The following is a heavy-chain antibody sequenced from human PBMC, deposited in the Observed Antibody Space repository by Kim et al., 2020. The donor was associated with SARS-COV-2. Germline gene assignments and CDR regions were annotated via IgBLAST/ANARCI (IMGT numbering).Heavy chain of an antibody. V-gene: IGHV3-23*01. CDR3: GKGRSASWVDLYY. J-gene: IGHJ4*02. Sequence: GGSLRLSCAASGFIFGSYAMTWVRQAPGKGLEWVSTIGTSVGATFYADSVKGRFAISRDNFKNTPYLQMNSLRVEDTAFYYCGKGRSASWVDLYYWGQGT. CDR1: GFIFGSYA. D-gene: IGHD2-2*01. CDR2: IGTSVGAT.